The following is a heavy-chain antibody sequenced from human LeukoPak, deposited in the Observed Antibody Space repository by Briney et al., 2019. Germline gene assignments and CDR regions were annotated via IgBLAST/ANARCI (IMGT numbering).Heavy chain of an antibody. CDR1: GGSFSGYY. CDR2: IYYSGST. V-gene: IGHV4-59*01. J-gene: IGHJ5*02. CDR3: ARDSALGAGNWFDP. Sequence: SETLSLTCAVYGGSFSGYYWSWIRQPPGKGLEWIGYIYYSGSTNYNPSLKSRVTISVDTSKNQFSLKLSSVTAADTAVYYCARDSALGAGNWFDPWGQGTLVTVSS.